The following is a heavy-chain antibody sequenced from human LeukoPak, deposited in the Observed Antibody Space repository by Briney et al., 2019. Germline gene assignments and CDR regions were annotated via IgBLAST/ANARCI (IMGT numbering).Heavy chain of an antibody. J-gene: IGHJ3*02. D-gene: IGHD3-3*01. CDR3: ARVNKNPVRFLDAFDI. Sequence: GGSLSLSCAASGFTLSSYSMNWVRQAPGKGLEWVANIRQDESEKYYVDSVKGRFTISRDNAKNSLYLQMNSLRAEDTAVYYCARVNKNPVRFLDAFDIWGQGTMVTVSS. V-gene: IGHV3-7*01. CDR2: IRQDESEK. CDR1: GFTLSSYS.